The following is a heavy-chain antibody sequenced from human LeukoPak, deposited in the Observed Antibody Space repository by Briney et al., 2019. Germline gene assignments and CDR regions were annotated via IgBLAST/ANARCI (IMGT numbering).Heavy chain of an antibody. CDR1: GGSISSSSYY. J-gene: IGHJ2*01. Sequence: SETLSLICTVSGGSISSSSYYWGWIRQPPGKGLEWIGSIYYSGSTYYNPSLKSRVTISVDTSKNQFSLKLSSVTAADTAVYYCARGYDGSGYYYRNWYFDLWGRGTLVTVSS. CDR2: IYYSGST. CDR3: ARGYDGSGYYYRNWYFDL. V-gene: IGHV4-39*07. D-gene: IGHD3-22*01.